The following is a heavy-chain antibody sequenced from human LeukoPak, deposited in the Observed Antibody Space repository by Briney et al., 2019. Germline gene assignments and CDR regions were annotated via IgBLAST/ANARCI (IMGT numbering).Heavy chain of an antibody. CDR1: GFTFSSYS. CDR2: ISSSSGYI. V-gene: IGHV3-21*01. D-gene: IGHD1-14*01. Sequence: NTGGSLRLSCAASGFTFSSYSMNWVRQAPGKGLEWVSSISSSSGYIYYADSVKGRFTISRDNAKNSLYLQMNSLRAEDTAVYYCARWSLGRRYFDYWGQGTLVTVSS. CDR3: ARWSLGRRYFDY. J-gene: IGHJ4*02.